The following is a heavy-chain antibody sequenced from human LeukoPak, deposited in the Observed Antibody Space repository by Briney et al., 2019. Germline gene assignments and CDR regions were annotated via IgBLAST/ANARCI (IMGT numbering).Heavy chain of an antibody. V-gene: IGHV3-30*18. CDR1: GFIFMNYG. D-gene: IGHD2-2*01. CDR2: ISFEGSDK. CDR3: AKDLQPAAYYYYGLDV. J-gene: IGHJ6*02. Sequence: GGSLRLSCAASGFIFMNYGILWVRQAPGKGLEWVALISFEGSDKYYADSVKGRVTISRDNSKNTVFLQMNSLRPEDTAVYYCAKDLQPAAYYYYGLDVWGQGTTVTVSS.